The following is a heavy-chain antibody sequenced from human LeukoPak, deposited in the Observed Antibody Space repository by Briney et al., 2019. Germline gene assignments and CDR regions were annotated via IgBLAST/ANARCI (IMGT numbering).Heavy chain of an antibody. D-gene: IGHD1-26*01. V-gene: IGHV3-66*01. CDR3: SRLIVSGSYDYFDY. J-gene: IGHJ4*02. CDR2: IYSDGST. CDR1: GFTVSSNY. Sequence: PGGSLRLSCAASGFTVSSNYMSWVRQAPGKGLEWVSVIYSDGSTYYADSVKGRFTISRDNSKNTLYLQMHSLSAEDTAVYFDSRLIVSGSYDYFDYWGEGTHVTVSS.